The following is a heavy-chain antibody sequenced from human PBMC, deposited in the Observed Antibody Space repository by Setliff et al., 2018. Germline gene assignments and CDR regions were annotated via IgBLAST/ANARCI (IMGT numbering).Heavy chain of an antibody. CDR2: INHSGST. D-gene: IGHD4-17*01. CDR3: ARGLRGRGYFDY. CDR1: GGSFSGYY. V-gene: IGHV4-34*01. Sequence: NPSETLSLTCAVYGGSFSGYYWSWIRQPLGKGLEWIGEINHSGSTNYNPSLKSRVTISLHTSKNRFSLKLSSVTAADTAVYYCARGLRGRGYFDYWGQGTLVTVSS. J-gene: IGHJ4*02.